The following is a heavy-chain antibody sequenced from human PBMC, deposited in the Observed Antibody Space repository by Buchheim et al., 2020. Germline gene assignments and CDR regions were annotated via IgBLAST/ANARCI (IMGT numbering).Heavy chain of an antibody. CDR1: GFTFSSYA. Sequence: QVQLVESGGGVVQPGRSLRLSCAASGFTFSSYAMHWVRQAPGKGLEWVAVISYDGSNKYYADYVKGRFTISRDNSKNTLYLQMNSLRAEDTAVYYCAPPRAEDFDHWGQGTL. CDR3: APPRAEDFDH. J-gene: IGHJ4*02. CDR2: ISYDGSNK. V-gene: IGHV3-30-3*01.